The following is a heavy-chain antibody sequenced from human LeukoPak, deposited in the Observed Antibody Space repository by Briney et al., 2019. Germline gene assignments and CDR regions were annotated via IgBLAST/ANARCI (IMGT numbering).Heavy chain of an antibody. Sequence: GSPRLSCAASGFTFSSYWMHWVRQAPGKGLVWVSRINSDGSRTSYADSVKGRFTISRDNAKNTLYLEMNSLRAEDRAVYYCARDRGSTEFDYWGQGSLVTVSS. CDR3: ARDRGSTEFDY. D-gene: IGHD3-10*01. V-gene: IGHV3-74*01. CDR2: INSDGSRT. CDR1: GFTFSSYW. J-gene: IGHJ4*02.